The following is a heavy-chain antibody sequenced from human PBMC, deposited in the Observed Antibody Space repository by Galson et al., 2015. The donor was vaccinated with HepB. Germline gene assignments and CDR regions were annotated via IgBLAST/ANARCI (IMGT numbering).Heavy chain of an antibody. CDR1: GGSIMSYY. D-gene: IGHD2-8*01. CDR3: ARGYCTNAVSDEGSYYGVHV. J-gene: IGHJ6*02. CDR2: IYTSGTT. V-gene: IGHV4-4*07. Sequence: SETLSLTCSVSGGSIMSYYWSWIRQPAGKRLEWIGRIYTSGTTKYNPSFQSRVTMSVDTSKNQFSMRGISVTAADTAVYYCARGYCTNAVSDEGSYYGVHVWGQGTTVAVS.